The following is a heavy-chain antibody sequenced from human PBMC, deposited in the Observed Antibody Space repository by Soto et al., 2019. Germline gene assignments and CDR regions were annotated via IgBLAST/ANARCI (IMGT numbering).Heavy chain of an antibody. Sequence: ASVKVSCKASGGTFSSYAISWVRQAPGQGLEWMGGIIPIFGTANYAQKFQGRVTITADESTSTAYMELSSLRSEDTAVYYCATFDPKTPGEGQIAAAGNDYWGQGTLVTVSS. CDR3: ATFDPKTPGEGQIAAAGNDY. D-gene: IGHD6-13*01. J-gene: IGHJ4*02. CDR1: GGTFSSYA. CDR2: IIPIFGTA. V-gene: IGHV1-69*13.